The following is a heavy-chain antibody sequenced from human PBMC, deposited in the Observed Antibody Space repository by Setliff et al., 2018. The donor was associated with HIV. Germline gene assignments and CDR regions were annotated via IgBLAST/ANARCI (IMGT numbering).Heavy chain of an antibody. J-gene: IGHJ5*02. CDR3: ARYRYYYDSSGYGCWFDP. V-gene: IGHV4-39*01. D-gene: IGHD3-22*01. Sequence: SETLSFTCTVSGGSISSSSYYWGWIRQPPGKGLEWIGNIYYSGSTYYNPSLKSRVTISVDTSENQFSLRLNFVTAADTAVYYCARYRYYYDSSGYGCWFDPWGQGTLVTVSS. CDR1: GGSISSSSYY. CDR2: IYYSGST.